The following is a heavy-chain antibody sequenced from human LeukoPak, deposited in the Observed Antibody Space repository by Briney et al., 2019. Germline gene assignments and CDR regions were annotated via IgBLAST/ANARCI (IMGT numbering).Heavy chain of an antibody. CDR3: ASQSSAWYTSP. V-gene: IGHV4-30-4*01. D-gene: IGHD6-19*01. J-gene: IGHJ5*02. Sequence: TSQTLSLTCTVSGGSISSGDYYWSWIRQPPGKGLEWIGYIYYSGSTYYNPSLKSRVTISVDTSKNQFSLKLSSVTAADTAVYYCASQSSAWYTSPWGQGTLVTVSS. CDR1: GGSISSGDYY. CDR2: IYYSGST.